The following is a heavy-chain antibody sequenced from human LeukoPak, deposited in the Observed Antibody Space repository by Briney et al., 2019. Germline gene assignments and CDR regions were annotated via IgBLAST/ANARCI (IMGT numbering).Heavy chain of an antibody. V-gene: IGHV3-23*01. CDR3: AKAPDSSGFPSYFDS. D-gene: IGHD3-22*01. CDR2: LSDSAVSS. Sequence: GGSLRLSCAVSGFTFSTFAMNWVRHAPGKGLEWVSSLSDSAVSSYYADSAKGRFTISRDNSKNTLYLQMNSLRAEDTATYYCAKAPDSSGFPSYFDSWGQGTLVAVSS. CDR1: GFTFSTFA. J-gene: IGHJ4*02.